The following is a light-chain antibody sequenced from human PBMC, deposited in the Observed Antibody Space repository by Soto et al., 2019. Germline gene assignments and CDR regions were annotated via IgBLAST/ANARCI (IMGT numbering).Light chain of an antibody. CDR2: DVN. CDR1: SSDVGAYNY. J-gene: IGLJ1*01. Sequence: SLLTQPASVYGSPGESITISCTGTSSDVGAYNYVSWYQQHPGKAPKLMIYDVNNRPSGVSNRFSGSKSGNTASLTISGLQAEDEADYYCSSYTSSSTEVFGTGTKVTVL. V-gene: IGLV2-14*01. CDR3: SSYTSSSTEV.